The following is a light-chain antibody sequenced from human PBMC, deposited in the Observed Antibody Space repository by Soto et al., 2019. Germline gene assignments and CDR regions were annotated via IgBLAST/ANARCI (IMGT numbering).Light chain of an antibody. J-gene: IGKJ1*01. CDR1: QSVNRW. V-gene: IGKV1-5*03. Sequence: DIQLPQSPSTLSASVGDRVTITCRASQSVNRWLAWYQQKPGKAPKLLIYEASSLESGVPSRFGGSGSGTEFTLTISSLQPDDFAIDYCQQYNSYSWTFGQGTKVDIK. CDR3: QQYNSYSWT. CDR2: EAS.